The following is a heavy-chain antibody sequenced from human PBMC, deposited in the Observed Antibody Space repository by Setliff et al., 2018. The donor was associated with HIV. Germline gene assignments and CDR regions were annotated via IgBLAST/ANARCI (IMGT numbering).Heavy chain of an antibody. J-gene: IGHJ4*02. CDR2: IYPGDSDT. Sequence: PGESLKISCKGSGYTFNIYWIGWVRQMPGKGLEWMGIIYPGDSDTIYSPSFQGQVTISADKSINTAYLQWSSLKASDTAMYYCARHVLVTRDVRYFDYWGQGTLVTVSS. CDR3: ARHVLVTRDVRYFDY. CDR1: GYTFNIYW. D-gene: IGHD2-21*02. V-gene: IGHV5-51*01.